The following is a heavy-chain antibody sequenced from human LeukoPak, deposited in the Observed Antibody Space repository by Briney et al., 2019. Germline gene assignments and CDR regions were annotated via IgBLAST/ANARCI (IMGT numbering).Heavy chain of an antibody. Sequence: GRSLRLSCAASGFTFSSYEMNWVRQAPGKGLEWVSYISSSGSTIYYADSVKGRFTISRDNAKNSLYLQMNSLRAEDTAVYYCAAELLWFGELSVYWGQGTLVTVSS. CDR1: GFTFSSYE. CDR2: ISSSGSTI. V-gene: IGHV3-48*03. J-gene: IGHJ4*02. CDR3: AAELLWFGELSVY. D-gene: IGHD3-10*01.